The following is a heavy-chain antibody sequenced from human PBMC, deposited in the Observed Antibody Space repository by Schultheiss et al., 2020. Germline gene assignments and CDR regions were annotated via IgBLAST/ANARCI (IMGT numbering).Heavy chain of an antibody. V-gene: IGHV3-23*01. CDR2: ISGSGGST. D-gene: IGHD3-3*01. CDR3: AKPHHVLRFLEWLLS. J-gene: IGHJ5*02. CDR1: GFTFSSYA. Sequence: WGSLRLSCAASGFTFSSYAMSWVRQAPGKGLEWVSAISGSGGSTYYADSVKGRFTISRDNSKNTLYLQMNSLRAEDTAVYYCAKPHHVLRFLEWLLSWGQGTLVTVSS.